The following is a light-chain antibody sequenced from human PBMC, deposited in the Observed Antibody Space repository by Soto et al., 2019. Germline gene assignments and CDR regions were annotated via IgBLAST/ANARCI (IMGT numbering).Light chain of an antibody. CDR1: QSVFYSSNNKNY. V-gene: IGKV4-1*01. CDR3: QQYYSTPQT. CDR2: WAS. Sequence: DIVMTQSPDSLAVSLGERATINCKSSQSVFYSSNNKNYLAWYQQKPGQPPKLLIYWASIRESGVPDRFSGSGSATDFTLTISSLQAEDVAVYYCQQYYSTPQTFGQGPKVDIK. J-gene: IGKJ1*01.